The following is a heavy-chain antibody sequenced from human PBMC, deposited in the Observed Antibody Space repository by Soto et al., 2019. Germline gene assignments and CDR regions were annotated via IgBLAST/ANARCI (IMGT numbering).Heavy chain of an antibody. J-gene: IGHJ5*02. CDR1: GFTFDNYA. CDR3: VKNFDFIYGFDLGDT. D-gene: IGHD3-10*01. Sequence: PGGSLRLSCAAAGFTFDNYAMTWVRLTPGKGLEWVSTITGSGAMAFHADSVKGRFTASRDNSKNMLFLQMNSLTVEDTGIYYCVKNFDFIYGFDLGDTWGQGTLVTVSS. V-gene: IGHV3-23*01. CDR2: ITGSGAMA.